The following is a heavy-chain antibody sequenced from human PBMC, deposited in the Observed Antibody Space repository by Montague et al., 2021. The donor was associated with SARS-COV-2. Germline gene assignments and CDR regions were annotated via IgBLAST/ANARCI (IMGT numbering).Heavy chain of an antibody. J-gene: IGHJ6*02. CDR1: GGSISSGGYY. CDR3: ARVSVEMATMGVYYYYGMDV. D-gene: IGHD5-24*01. Sequence: TLSLTCTVSGGSISSGGYYWSWFRQHPGKGLEWIGHIYCSGSTYYNPSLKSRVTISVDTSKNQFSLKLSSVTAADTAVYYCARVSVEMATMGVYYYYGMDVWGQGTTVTVSS. V-gene: IGHV4-31*03. CDR2: IYCSGST.